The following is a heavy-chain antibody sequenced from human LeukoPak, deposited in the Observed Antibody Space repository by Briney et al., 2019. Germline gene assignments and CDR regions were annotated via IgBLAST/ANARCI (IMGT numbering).Heavy chain of an antibody. V-gene: IGHV1-69*06. D-gene: IGHD3-22*01. CDR2: IIPIFGTA. Sequence: SVKVSCKASGGTLSSYAISWVRQAPGQGLEWMGGIIPIFGTANYAQKSQGRVTITADKSTSTAYMELSSLRSEDTAVYYCASGHYYDSTLFQHWGQGTLVTVSS. CDR1: GGTLSSYA. CDR3: ASGHYYDSTLFQH. J-gene: IGHJ1*01.